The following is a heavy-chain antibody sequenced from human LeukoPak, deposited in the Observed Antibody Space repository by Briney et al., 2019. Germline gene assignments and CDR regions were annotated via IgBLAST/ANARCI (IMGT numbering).Heavy chain of an antibody. Sequence: PSETLSLTCAVYGGSISRYYWSWIRQPAGKGLQWIGRIYGSGSTTYNPSLKSRLTMSVDTSKNQFSLKLRSVTAADTAVYYCAGGNELPIDYWGQGTLVTVSS. CDR2: IYGSGST. J-gene: IGHJ4*02. V-gene: IGHV4-59*10. D-gene: IGHD1-1*01. CDR1: GGSISRYY. CDR3: AGGNELPIDY.